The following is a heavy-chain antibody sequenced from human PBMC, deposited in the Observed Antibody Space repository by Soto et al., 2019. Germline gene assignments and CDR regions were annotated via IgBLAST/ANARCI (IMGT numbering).Heavy chain of an antibody. J-gene: IGHJ5*02. CDR1: GYTFTSYD. CDR3: ARQARRRTSNWFDP. CDR2: MNPNSGNT. Sequence: GASVKVSCKASGYTFTSYDINWVRQATGQGLEWMGWMNPNSGNTGYAQKFQGRVTMTRNTSISTAYMELSSLRSEDTAVCYCARQARRRTSNWFDPWGQGTLVTVSS. V-gene: IGHV1-8*01.